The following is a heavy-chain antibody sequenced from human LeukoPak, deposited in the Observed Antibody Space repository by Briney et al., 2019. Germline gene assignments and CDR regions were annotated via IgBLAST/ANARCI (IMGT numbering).Heavy chain of an antibody. V-gene: IGHV4-59*08. CDR1: GASMINTY. Sequence: SETLSLTCTVSGASMINTYWTWIRQAPGRGLEWIGYDHYGGGTNYNPSLNSRVTISIDTTKNHVSLKLRSVTAADTAVYYCASAPHHYYLAVWGKGTTVIVSS. CDR3: ASAPHHYYLAV. CDR2: DHYGGGT. J-gene: IGHJ6*03.